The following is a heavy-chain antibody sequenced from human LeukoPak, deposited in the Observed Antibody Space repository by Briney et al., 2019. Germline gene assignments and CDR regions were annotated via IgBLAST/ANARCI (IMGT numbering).Heavy chain of an antibody. J-gene: IGHJ4*02. CDR2: VYQSGTT. CDR1: SGSISTFY. D-gene: IGHD1-26*01. V-gene: IGHV4-59*08. Sequence: SETLSLTCTVSSGSISTFYWSWIRQPPGKGLEWIGYVYQSGTTSYNPSLKRRVTIPADTSKNQFSLRVTSVTAADTAVYYCARHGGSLGYFDNWGQGTLVTVSS. CDR3: ARHGGSLGYFDN.